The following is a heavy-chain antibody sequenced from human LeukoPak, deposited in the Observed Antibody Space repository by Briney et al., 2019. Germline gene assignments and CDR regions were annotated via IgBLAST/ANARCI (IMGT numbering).Heavy chain of an antibody. D-gene: IGHD6-13*01. CDR3: ARVSMPWQQLVQSFDY. V-gene: IGHV1-3*01. CDR1: GYTFTSYG. CDR2: INAGNGNT. Sequence: ASVKVSCKASGYTFTSYGISWVRQAPGQGLEWMGWINAGNGNTKYSQKFQGRVTITRDTSASTAYMELSSLRSEDTAVYYCARVSMPWQQLVQSFDYWGQGTLVTVSS. J-gene: IGHJ4*02.